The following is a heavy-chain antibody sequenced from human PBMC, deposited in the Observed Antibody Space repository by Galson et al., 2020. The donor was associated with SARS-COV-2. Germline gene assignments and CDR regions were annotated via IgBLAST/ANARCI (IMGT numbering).Heavy chain of an antibody. Sequence: SETLSLTCTASGGSISSGDYYWSWIRQPPGKGLEWIGYISYSGSTYHNPSLKSRLIISVDTSKNQFSLNLSSVTAADTAVYYCARVSPVVMDYGMDVWGQGTTVTVSS. CDR3: ARVSPVVMDYGMDV. V-gene: IGHV4-30-4*01. D-gene: IGHD3-16*01. J-gene: IGHJ6*02. CDR1: GGSISSGDYY. CDR2: ISYSGST.